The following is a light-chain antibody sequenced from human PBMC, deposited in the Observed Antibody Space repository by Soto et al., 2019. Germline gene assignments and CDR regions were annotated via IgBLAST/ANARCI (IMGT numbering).Light chain of an antibody. CDR2: EDN. CDR1: SSDIGRYNL. V-gene: IGLV2-23*01. Sequence: QSVLTQPASVSGSPGQSITISCTGSSSDIGRYNLVSWYQQHPGKAPTLLIYEDNKRPSGVSIRFSGSKSGNTASLTISGLQAEDEADYCCCSYAGSNTYVFGTGTKLTVL. CDR3: CSYAGSNTYV. J-gene: IGLJ1*01.